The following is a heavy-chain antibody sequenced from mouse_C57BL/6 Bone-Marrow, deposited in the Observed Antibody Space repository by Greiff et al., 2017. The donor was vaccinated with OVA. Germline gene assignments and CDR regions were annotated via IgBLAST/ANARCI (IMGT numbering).Heavy chain of an antibody. Sequence: QVQLQQSGAELARPGASVKLSCKASGYTFTSYGISWVKQRTGQGLEWIGEIYPRSGNTYYNEKFKGKATLTADKSSSTAYMELRSLTSEDSAVYYCARGEITTVVEAYWGQGTLVTVSA. CDR1: GYTFTSYG. V-gene: IGHV1-81*01. D-gene: IGHD1-1*01. J-gene: IGHJ3*01. CDR2: IYPRSGNT. CDR3: ARGEITTVVEAY.